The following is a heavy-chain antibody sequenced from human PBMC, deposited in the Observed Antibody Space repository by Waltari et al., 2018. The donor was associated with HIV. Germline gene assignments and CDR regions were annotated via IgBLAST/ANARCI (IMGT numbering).Heavy chain of an antibody. CDR3: ARWRGHFDV. V-gene: IGHV4-34*01. CDR2: INHSGTV. CDR1: RGPLPGNY. Sequence: QVELQQWGGGLVLKPSETLSLASALPRGPLPGNYWSWIRQGPGKGPEWIGEINHSGTVNYKPSLRRRITISFDMPSNQLSLRLTSVTAADSAAYYCARWRGHFDVWGRGTLVTVS. D-gene: IGHD3-3*01. J-gene: IGHJ2*01.